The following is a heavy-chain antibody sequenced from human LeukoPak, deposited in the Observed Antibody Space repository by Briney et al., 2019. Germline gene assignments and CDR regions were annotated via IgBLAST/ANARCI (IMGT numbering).Heavy chain of an antibody. CDR1: GGSISSYY. CDR3: ARGVRGSTAAGTFDY. D-gene: IGHD6-13*01. J-gene: IGHJ4*02. V-gene: IGHV4-59*01. CDR2: IYYSGST. Sequence: SETLSLTCTVSGGSISSYYWSWVRQPPGKGLEWIGYIYYSGSTNYNTSLKSRVTISVETSKNQFSLKLSSVTAADPAVYYCARGVRGSTAAGTFDYWGQGTLVTVSS.